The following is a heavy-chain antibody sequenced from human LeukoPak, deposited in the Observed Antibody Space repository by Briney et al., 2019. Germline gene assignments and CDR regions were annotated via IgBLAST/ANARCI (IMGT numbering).Heavy chain of an antibody. CDR2: ISAYNGNT. CDR1: GYTFTSYG. CDR3: ARPDYDFWSGYFFLDY. Sequence: ASVKVSCKASGYTFTSYGISWVRQAPGQGLEWMGWISAYNGNTNYAQKLQGRVTMATDTSTSTAYMELRSLRSDDTAVYYCARPDYDFWSGYFFLDYWGQGTLVTVSS. D-gene: IGHD3-3*01. V-gene: IGHV1-18*01. J-gene: IGHJ4*02.